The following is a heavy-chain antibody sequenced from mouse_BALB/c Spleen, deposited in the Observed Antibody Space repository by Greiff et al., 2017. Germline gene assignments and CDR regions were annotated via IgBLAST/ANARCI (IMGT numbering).Heavy chain of an antibody. D-gene: IGHD2-1*01. Sequence: EVKVVESGGGLVKPGGSLKLSCAASGFTFSDYYMYWVRQTPEKRLEWVATISDGGSYTYYPDSVKGRFTISRDNAKNNLYLQMSSLKSEDTAMYYCARDPGNTGAMDYWGQGTSVTVSS. V-gene: IGHV5-4*02. CDR1: GFTFSDYY. J-gene: IGHJ4*01. CDR2: ISDGGSYT. CDR3: ARDPGNTGAMDY.